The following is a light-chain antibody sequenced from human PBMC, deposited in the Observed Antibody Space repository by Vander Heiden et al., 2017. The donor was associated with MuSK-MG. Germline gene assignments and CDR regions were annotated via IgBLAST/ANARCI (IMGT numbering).Light chain of an antibody. CDR2: ADT. CDR3: QSYDSSLSGSI. V-gene: IGLV1-40*01. CDR1: SSNIGAGYD. J-gene: IGLJ2*01. Sequence: QSVLTQPPSVSGAPGQRVTISCTGRSSNIGAGYDVQWYQQLPGTAPKLLIYADTNRPSGVRDRFSGSKSGTSASLAITGLQAEDEADYYCQSYDSSLSGSIFGGGTKVTVL.